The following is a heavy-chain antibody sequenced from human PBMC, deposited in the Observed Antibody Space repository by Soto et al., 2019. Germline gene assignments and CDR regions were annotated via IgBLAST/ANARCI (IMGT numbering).Heavy chain of an antibody. J-gene: IGHJ6*02. CDR3: AREGGVADLDDYYYYYGMDV. Sequence: QVQLVQSGAEVKKPGASVKVSCKASGYTFTSYDINWVRQATGQGLEWTGWMNPNSGNTGYAQKFQGRVTMTRNTSISTAYMELSSLRSEDTAVYYCAREGGVADLDDYYYYYGMDVWGQGTTVTVSS. CDR1: GYTFTSYD. CDR2: MNPNSGNT. D-gene: IGHD6-19*01. V-gene: IGHV1-8*01.